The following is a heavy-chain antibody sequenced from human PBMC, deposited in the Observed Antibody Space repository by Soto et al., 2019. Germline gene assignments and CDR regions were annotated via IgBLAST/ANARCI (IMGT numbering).Heavy chain of an antibody. V-gene: IGHV3-21*06. J-gene: IGHJ4*02. CDR2: IHRASTYI. CDR3: ARRAVTTYHFFDY. D-gene: IGHD4-17*01. Sequence: PGGSLRLSCATSGFTFSSFDMDWVRQAPGKGLEWVSSIHRASTYIYYADSVRGRFTISRDNARSSLYLQMNSLTVEDTAVYYCARRAVTTYHFFDYWGQGALVTVCS. CDR1: GFTFSSFD.